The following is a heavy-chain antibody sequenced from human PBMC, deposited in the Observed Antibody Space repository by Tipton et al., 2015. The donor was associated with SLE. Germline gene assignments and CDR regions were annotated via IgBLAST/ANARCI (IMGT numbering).Heavy chain of an antibody. Sequence: TLSLTCTVSGGSISSYYWSWIRQPPGKGLEWIGYINYSGSTYYTPSLESRVSISGDTSKNQFSLHLSSVTVADTAVYFCARIGGDYGGSPFDHWGQGTLVTVSS. V-gene: IGHV4-59*12. CDR2: INYSGST. J-gene: IGHJ4*02. D-gene: IGHD4/OR15-4a*01. CDR1: GGSISSYY. CDR3: ARIGGDYGGSPFDH.